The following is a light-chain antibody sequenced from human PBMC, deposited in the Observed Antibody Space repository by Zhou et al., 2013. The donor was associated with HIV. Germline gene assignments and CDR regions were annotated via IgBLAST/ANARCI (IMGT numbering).Light chain of an antibody. CDR3: QQYTNWPLT. J-gene: IGKJ4*01. Sequence: EIVLTQSPGTLSLSPGERATLSCRASQSVSSSYLAWYQQKPGQAPRLLIYGASSRATGIPDRFSGSGSGTDFTLTISSLQSEDVAVYYCQQYTNWPLTFGGGTKVEI. CDR1: QSVSSSY. V-gene: IGKV3-20*01. CDR2: GAS.